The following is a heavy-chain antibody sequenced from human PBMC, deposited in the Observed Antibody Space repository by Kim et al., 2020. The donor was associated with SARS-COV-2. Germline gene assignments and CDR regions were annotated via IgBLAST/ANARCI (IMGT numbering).Heavy chain of an antibody. V-gene: IGHV3-48*03. D-gene: IGHD2-15*01. J-gene: IGHJ4*02. CDR3: ARWYGGIDY. CDR2: ISTSGNVE. Sequence: GGSLRLSCTVSGFTFSNYEMNWARQAPGKGLEWVSYISTSGNVEYYVDSVKGRFTISRDNAKKSLYLQMNSLRAEDTAVYYCARWYGGIDYWGRGTLVTVSS. CDR1: GFTFSNYE.